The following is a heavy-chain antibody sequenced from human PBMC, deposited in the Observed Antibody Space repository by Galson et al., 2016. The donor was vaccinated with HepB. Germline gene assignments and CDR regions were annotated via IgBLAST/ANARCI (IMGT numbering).Heavy chain of an antibody. D-gene: IGHD3-3*01. J-gene: IGHJ6*01. Sequence: SLRLSCAASGFTFDDYAMHWVRQAPGKGLEWVSGISWNSVTKGYADSVKGRFTISRDNAKNSLYLQVTSLRPEDTALYYCAKDILANWNEEGAYDFWSGRASGMDVRGHGTTVTVSS. V-gene: IGHV3-9*01. CDR2: ISWNSVTK. CDR1: GFTFDDYA. CDR3: AKDILANWNEEGAYDFWSGRASGMDV.